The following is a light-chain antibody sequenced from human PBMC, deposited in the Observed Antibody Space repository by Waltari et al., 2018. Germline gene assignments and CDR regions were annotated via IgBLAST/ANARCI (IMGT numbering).Light chain of an antibody. CDR3: CSYADTYSWV. CDR2: DVT. V-gene: IGLV2-11*01. Sequence: QSALTQPRSVSGSPGQSVPIPCTGTNSDVGAYKYVSWYQQHPGKAPKLIIYDVTKRPSGVPDRFSGSKSGNTASLTISGLQAEDEADYYCCSYADTYSWVFGGGTKLTVL. J-gene: IGLJ3*02. CDR1: NSDVGAYKY.